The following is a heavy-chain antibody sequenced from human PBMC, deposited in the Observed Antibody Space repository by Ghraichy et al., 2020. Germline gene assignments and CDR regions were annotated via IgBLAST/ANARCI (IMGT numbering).Heavy chain of an antibody. J-gene: IGHJ6*02. D-gene: IGHD3-22*01. CDR2: ISYDGSNK. CDR1: GFTFSSYG. CDR3: AKGFDYYDSSGYSGYYGMDV. Sequence: GESLNISCAASGFTFSSYGMHWVRQAPGKGLEWVAVISYDGSNKYYADSVKGRFTISRDNSKNTLYLQMNSLRAEDTAVYYCAKGFDYYDSSGYSGYYGMDVWGQGTTVTVSS. V-gene: IGHV3-30*18.